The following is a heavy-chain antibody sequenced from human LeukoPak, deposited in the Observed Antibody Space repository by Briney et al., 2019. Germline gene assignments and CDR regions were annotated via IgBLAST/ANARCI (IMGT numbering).Heavy chain of an antibody. CDR3: ARVLISGSYPGGIDY. D-gene: IGHD1-26*01. V-gene: IGHV3-30*03. CDR2: ISYDGSNK. Sequence: GGSLRLSCAASGFTFSIYGIHWVRQAPGRGLEWVAFISYDGSNKYYADSVKGRFTISRDNSKNTLYLQMNSLRAEDTAVYYCARVLISGSYPGGIDYWGQGTLVTVSS. CDR1: GFTFSIYG. J-gene: IGHJ4*02.